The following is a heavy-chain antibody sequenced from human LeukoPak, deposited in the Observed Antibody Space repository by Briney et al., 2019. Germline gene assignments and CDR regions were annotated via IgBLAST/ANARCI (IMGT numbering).Heavy chain of an antibody. D-gene: IGHD3-22*01. V-gene: IGHV3-23*01. CDR3: AKELYYYDSSGYFWNYFDY. CDR1: GFTFSSYA. CDR2: ISGSGGST. Sequence: GGSLRLSCAASGFTFSSYAMSWVRQAPGKGLEWVSAISGSGGSTYYADSVKGRFTISRDNSKNTLYLQMNSLRAEDTAVYYCAKELYYYDSSGYFWNYFDYWGQGTLVTASS. J-gene: IGHJ4*02.